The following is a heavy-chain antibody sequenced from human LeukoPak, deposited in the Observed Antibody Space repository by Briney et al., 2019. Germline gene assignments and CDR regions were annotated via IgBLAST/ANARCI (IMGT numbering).Heavy chain of an antibody. Sequence: PSETLSLTCTVSGGSISSYYWSWIRQPPGKGLEWIGYIYYSGSTSYNPSLKSRVTISVDTSKNQFSLKLSSVTAADTAVYYCARAPLYSYSPGTFDYWGQGTLVTVSS. D-gene: IGHD5-18*01. CDR2: IYYSGST. CDR1: GGSISSYY. V-gene: IGHV4-59*01. J-gene: IGHJ4*02. CDR3: ARAPLYSYSPGTFDY.